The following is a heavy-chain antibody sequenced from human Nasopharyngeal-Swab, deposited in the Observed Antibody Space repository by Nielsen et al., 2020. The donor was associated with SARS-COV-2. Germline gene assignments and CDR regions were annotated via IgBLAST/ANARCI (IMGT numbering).Heavy chain of an antibody. CDR1: GFTISSNG. V-gene: IGHV3-48*02. J-gene: IGHJ4*02. Sequence: GESLKISCAASGFTISSNGMNWVRQAPGKGLEWVAYISSSSSTSYYADSVKGRFTISRDNPKNSLYLQMNSLRDEDTAVYYCARDVGMVGATLDNWGQGTLVTVSS. CDR2: ISSSSSTS. D-gene: IGHD1-26*01. CDR3: ARDVGMVGATLDN.